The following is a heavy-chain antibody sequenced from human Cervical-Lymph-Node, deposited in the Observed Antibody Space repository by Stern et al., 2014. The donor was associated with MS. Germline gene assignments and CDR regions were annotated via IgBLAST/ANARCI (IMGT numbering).Heavy chain of an antibody. CDR1: GYRFNRYG. CDR2: ISTYNGIT. CDR3: ARTNPLRFGNFHGIDV. J-gene: IGHJ6*02. D-gene: IGHD3-3*01. Sequence: QVQLVQSGPEVKKPGASVTVSCKASGYRFNRYGINWVRQAPGQGLEWMGRISTYNGITEYAQKIQGRVTMTTDTSTGTAYMELRSLRSDDTAVYYCARTNPLRFGNFHGIDVWGQGTTVIVSS. V-gene: IGHV1-18*01.